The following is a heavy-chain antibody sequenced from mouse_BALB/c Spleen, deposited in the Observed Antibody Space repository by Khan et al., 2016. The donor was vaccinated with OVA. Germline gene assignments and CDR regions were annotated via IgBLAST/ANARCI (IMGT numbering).Heavy chain of an antibody. V-gene: IGHV1-9*01. D-gene: IGHD2-12*01. CDR3: ARGIRPDWYFDV. Sequence: QVQLKESGAELMKPGASVKISCKATGYTFSSYWIEWVKQRPGHGLEWIGEILPGSGSTRYNEKLKGKATFTADTSSNIAYLQISSVTSEDSVVYYCARGIRPDWYFDVWGAGTPVTVSS. CDR2: ILPGSGST. CDR1: GYTFSSYW. J-gene: IGHJ1*01.